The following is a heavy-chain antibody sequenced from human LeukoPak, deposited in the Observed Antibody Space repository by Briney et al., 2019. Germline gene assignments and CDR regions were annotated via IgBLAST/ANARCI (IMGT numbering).Heavy chain of an antibody. CDR2: IYTSGTT. CDR1: GGSISSYY. Sequence: SETLFLTCTVSGGSISSYYWSWIRQPAGKGLEWIGRIYTSGTTHYNPSLKSRVTISVDTSKNQFSLKLSSVTAADTAVYYCARLSTVTTSFDYWGQGTLVTVSS. J-gene: IGHJ4*02. D-gene: IGHD4-17*01. V-gene: IGHV4-4*07. CDR3: ARLSTVTTSFDY.